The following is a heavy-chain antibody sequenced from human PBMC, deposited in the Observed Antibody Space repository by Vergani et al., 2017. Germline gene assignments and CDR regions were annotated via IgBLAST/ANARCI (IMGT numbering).Heavy chain of an antibody. J-gene: IGHJ4*02. Sequence: QMQLVQSGAEVKKTGSSVKVSCKASGYTFTYRYLHWVRQAPGQALEWMGWITPFNGNTNYAQKFQDRVTITRDRSMSTAYMELSSLRSEDTAVYYCAREVLLWFGELGYWGQGTLVTVSS. D-gene: IGHD3-10*01. CDR1: GYTFTYRY. CDR3: AREVLLWFGELGY. V-gene: IGHV1-45*02. CDR2: ITPFNGNT.